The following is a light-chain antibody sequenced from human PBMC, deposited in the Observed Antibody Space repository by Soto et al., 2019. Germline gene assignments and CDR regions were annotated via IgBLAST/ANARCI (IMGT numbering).Light chain of an antibody. V-gene: IGKV3-20*01. Sequence: EIVLTQSPGTRSLSPGESATLSCRASQSVSSTYLAWYQQKPGQAPRLLIYGASSRATGIPDRFSGSGSGTDFTLTISRLEPEDFAVYYCQQYGSSPWTFGQGTKVEIK. CDR1: QSVSSTY. CDR3: QQYGSSPWT. CDR2: GAS. J-gene: IGKJ1*01.